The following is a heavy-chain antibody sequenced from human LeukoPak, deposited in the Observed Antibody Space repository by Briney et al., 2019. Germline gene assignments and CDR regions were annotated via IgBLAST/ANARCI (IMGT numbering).Heavy chain of an antibody. CDR1: GGTFSGYA. Sequence: SSVKVSCKASGGTFSGYAISWVRQAPGQGLEWMGRIIPIFGTANYAQKFQGRVTITTDESTSTAYMELSSLRSEDTAVYYCARDIQDPRDYYDRSGYTLDYWGQGTLVTVSS. V-gene: IGHV1-69*05. J-gene: IGHJ4*02. D-gene: IGHD3-22*01. CDR3: ARDIQDPRDYYDRSGYTLDY. CDR2: IIPIFGTA.